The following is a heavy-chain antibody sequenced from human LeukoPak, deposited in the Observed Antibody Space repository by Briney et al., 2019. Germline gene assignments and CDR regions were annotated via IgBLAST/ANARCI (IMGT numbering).Heavy chain of an antibody. D-gene: IGHD6-6*01. CDR3: ARGRRYSSSSYPHYYYYYGMDV. CDR2: INHSGST. J-gene: IGHJ6*02. V-gene: IGHV4-34*01. CDR1: GGSFSGYY. Sequence: PSETLSLTCAVYGGSFSGYYWSWIRQPPGKGLEWIGEINHSGSTNYNPSLKSRVTISVDTSKNQFSLKLSSVTAADTAVYYCARGRRYSSSSYPHYYYYYGMDVWGQGTTVTVSS.